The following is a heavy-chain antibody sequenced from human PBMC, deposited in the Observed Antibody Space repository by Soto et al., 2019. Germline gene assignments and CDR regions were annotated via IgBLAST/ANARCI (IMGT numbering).Heavy chain of an antibody. CDR3: ARDTYYDFWSGYLKPLFDY. Sequence: ASVKVSCKASGYTFTSYGISWVRQAPGQGLEWMGWISAYNGNTNYAQKLQGRVTMTTDTSTSTAYMELRSLRSDDTAVYYCARDTYYDFWSGYLKPLFDYWGQGTLVTVSS. V-gene: IGHV1-18*01. D-gene: IGHD3-3*01. J-gene: IGHJ4*02. CDR1: GYTFTSYG. CDR2: ISAYNGNT.